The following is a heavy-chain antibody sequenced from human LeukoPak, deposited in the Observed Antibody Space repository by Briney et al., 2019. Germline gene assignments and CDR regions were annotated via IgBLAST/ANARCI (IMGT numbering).Heavy chain of an antibody. CDR3: ARDVNCSGNSCYDS. D-gene: IGHD2-15*01. CDR2: IYYSGST. Sequence: PSETLSLTCTVSGGSISPYYWNWIRQTPGKGLGWIGYIYYSGSTNYNPSLKSRATISLDMSQSQFSLKLSSVTAADTAIYYCARDVNCSGNSCYDSWGQGTLVTVSS. V-gene: IGHV4-59*01. J-gene: IGHJ4*02. CDR1: GGSISPYY.